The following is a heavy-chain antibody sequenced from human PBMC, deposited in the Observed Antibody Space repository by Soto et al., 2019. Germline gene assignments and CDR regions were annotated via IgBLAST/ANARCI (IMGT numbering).Heavy chain of an antibody. D-gene: IGHD2-2*01. CDR3: AAGLPPRTYGY. CDR2: IVVGSGNT. Sequence: GASVKVSCKAAGFTFTSSAVQWVRQARGQRLEWIGWIVVGSGNTNYAQKFQERVTITRDMSTSTAYMELSSLRSEGTAVYYCAAGLPPRTYGYWGPGTLLTVSS. J-gene: IGHJ4*02. V-gene: IGHV1-58*01. CDR1: GFTFTSSA.